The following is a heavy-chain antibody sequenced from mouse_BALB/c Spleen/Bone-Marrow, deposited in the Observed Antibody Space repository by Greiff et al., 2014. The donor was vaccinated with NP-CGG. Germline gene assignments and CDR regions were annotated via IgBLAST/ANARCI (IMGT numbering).Heavy chain of an antibody. CDR2: FYPGSGST. D-gene: IGHD2-14*01. V-gene: IGHV1S22*01. Sequence: LQQSGSELVRPGASVKLSCKASGYTFTSYWMHWVKQRPGQGLEWIGNFYPGSGSTNYDEKFKRKATLTVDTSSSTAYMQLSSLTSEDSAVYYCTRYRYGADYFDYWGQGTTLTVSS. CDR1: GYTFTSYW. J-gene: IGHJ2*01. CDR3: TRYRYGADYFDY.